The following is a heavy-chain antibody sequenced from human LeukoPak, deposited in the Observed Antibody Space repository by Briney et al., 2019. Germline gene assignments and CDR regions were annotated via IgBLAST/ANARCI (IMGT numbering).Heavy chain of an antibody. CDR1: GYTFTVYY. CDR3: ARDPNDYGDYILIDY. CDR2: INPNSGGT. D-gene: IGHD4-17*01. J-gene: IGHJ4*02. V-gene: IGHV1-2*02. Sequence: ASVKLSCKASGYTFTVYYMHWVRQATGQGLEWMGWINPNSGGTNYAQKFQGRVTMTRDTSISTAYMELSRLRSDDTAVYYGARDPNDYGDYILIDYWGQGTLVTVSS.